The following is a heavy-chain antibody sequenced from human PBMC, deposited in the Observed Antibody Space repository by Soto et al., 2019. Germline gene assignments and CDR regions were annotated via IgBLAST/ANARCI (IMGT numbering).Heavy chain of an antibody. J-gene: IGHJ5*02. Sequence: GGSLRLSCAASGFPFSEYSMNWVRQAPGKGLEWVSYISSSGITIYYADSVKGRFTISRDNAKNSLYLQMNSLRAEDTAVYYCARRFIRGVNTGFDPWGQGTLVTVSS. V-gene: IGHV3-48*01. CDR3: ARRFIRGVNTGFDP. CDR2: ISSSGITI. CDR1: GFPFSEYS. D-gene: IGHD3-10*01.